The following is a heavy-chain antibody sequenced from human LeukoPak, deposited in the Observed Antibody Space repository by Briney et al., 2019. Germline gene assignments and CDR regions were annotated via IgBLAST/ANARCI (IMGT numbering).Heavy chain of an antibody. CDR2: IIPILGIA. CDR3: AREAVVVTAAAGYFDY. Sequence: SVNVSCKASGGTFSSYAISWVRQAPGQGLEWMGRIIPILGIANYAQKFQGRVTITADKSTSTAYMELSSLRSEDTAVYYCAREAVVVTAAAGYFDYWGQGTLVTVSS. D-gene: IGHD2-21*02. V-gene: IGHV1-69*04. J-gene: IGHJ4*02. CDR1: GGTFSSYA.